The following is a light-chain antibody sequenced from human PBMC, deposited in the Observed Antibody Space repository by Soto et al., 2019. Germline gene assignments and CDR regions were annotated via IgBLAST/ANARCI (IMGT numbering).Light chain of an antibody. CDR3: SSYTSTRVL. Sequence: QSALTQPASVSGSPGQSITISCTGTSSDVGDNSYVSWYQQHPGKAPKLMIYEVSHRPSGVSNRFSGSKSGNTASLIISGLQAEDEADYYCSSYTSTRVLFGGGTKLTVL. V-gene: IGLV2-14*01. J-gene: IGLJ2*01. CDR2: EVS. CDR1: SSDVGDNSY.